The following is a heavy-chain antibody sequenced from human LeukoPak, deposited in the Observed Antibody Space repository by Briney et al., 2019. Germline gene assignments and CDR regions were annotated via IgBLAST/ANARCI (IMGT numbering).Heavy chain of an antibody. CDR3: ARVSGYTEDY. CDR1: GFTFSSYG. CDR2: ISSSGNYI. Sequence: GGSLRLSCAASGFTFSSYGMHWVRQAPGKGLEWVSFISSSGNYIYYADPVKGRFTISRDNAKNSLYLQMNSLRAEDTAVYYCARVSGYTEDYWGQGTLVTVSS. D-gene: IGHD6-13*01. V-gene: IGHV3-21*01. J-gene: IGHJ4*02.